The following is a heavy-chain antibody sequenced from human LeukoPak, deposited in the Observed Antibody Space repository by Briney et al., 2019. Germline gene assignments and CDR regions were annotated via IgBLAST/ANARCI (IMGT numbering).Heavy chain of an antibody. V-gene: IGHV3-11*01. Sequence: GGTLRLSCAASGFILSDYYMSWIRQAPGKGLEWVSYISSSGSTMYYTDSVKGRVTISRDNAKDSLYLQMNSLRAEDTAVYYCARDPGSGYEEHFDYWGQGTLVTVSS. CDR1: GFILSDYY. CDR2: ISSSGSTM. J-gene: IGHJ4*02. D-gene: IGHD5-12*01. CDR3: ARDPGSGYEEHFDY.